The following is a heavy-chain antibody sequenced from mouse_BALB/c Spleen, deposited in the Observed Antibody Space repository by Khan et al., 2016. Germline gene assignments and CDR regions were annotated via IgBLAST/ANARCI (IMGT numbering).Heavy chain of an antibody. CDR1: GFDFRRYW. V-gene: IGHV4-1*02. CDR3: ARAGYYGYLAY. J-gene: IGHJ3*01. D-gene: IGHD1-1*01. Sequence: EVTLLESGGGLVQPGGSLKLSCAASGFDFRRYWMSWVRQAPGKGLEWIGEINPDSRTINYSPSLQDKFPTSRDNAKSTLYLQMSKVRSEDTALYYCARAGYYGYLAYWGQGTLVSVSA. CDR2: INPDSRTI.